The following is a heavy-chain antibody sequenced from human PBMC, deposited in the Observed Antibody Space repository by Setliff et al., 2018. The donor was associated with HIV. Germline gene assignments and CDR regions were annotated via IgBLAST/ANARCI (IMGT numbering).Heavy chain of an antibody. CDR2: VNNDGTDT. Sequence: GGSLRLSCVASGFTFNSYWMYWVRQAPGKGLVCVSRVNNDGTDTIYADSVKGRFTISRDNAKSTVYLQMGSLSADDTAVHYCARGEFNHAFDIWGQGTMVTVSS. J-gene: IGHJ3*02. V-gene: IGHV3-74*01. CDR1: GFTFNSYW. CDR3: ARGEFNHAFDI.